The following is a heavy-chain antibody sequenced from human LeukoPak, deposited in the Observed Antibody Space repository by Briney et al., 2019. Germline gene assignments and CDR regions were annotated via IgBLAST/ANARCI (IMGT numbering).Heavy chain of an antibody. J-gene: IGHJ2*01. CDR1: GGSFSY. CDR3: ARGLAGRASGAVYFDL. Sequence: SETLSLTCIVSGGSFSYLSWIRQPPGKGMEWIGIIYDHGRTEYNPSLKSRVSISVDTSKNQVSLRLNSVTPADTAVYYCARGLAGRASGAVYFDLWGRGALVTVSS. CDR2: IYDHGRT. D-gene: IGHD3-16*01. V-gene: IGHV4-59*01.